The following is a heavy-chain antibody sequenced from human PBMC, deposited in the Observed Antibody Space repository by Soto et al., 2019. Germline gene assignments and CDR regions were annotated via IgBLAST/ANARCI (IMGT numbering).Heavy chain of an antibody. J-gene: IGHJ4*02. Sequence: EVQLVESGGGLVQPGGSLRLSCAASGFTFSSYWMHWVRQAPGKGLVWVSRINSDGSSTSYADSVKGRFTISRDNAKNTLYLQIKSLRAEDTAVYYCVRTSLVVAAATREDYWGQGTLVTVS. CDR3: VRTSLVVAAATREDY. D-gene: IGHD2-15*01. CDR2: INSDGSST. CDR1: GFTFSSYW. V-gene: IGHV3-74*01.